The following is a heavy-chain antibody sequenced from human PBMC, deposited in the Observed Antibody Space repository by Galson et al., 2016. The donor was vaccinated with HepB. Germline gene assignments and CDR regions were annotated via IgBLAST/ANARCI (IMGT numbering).Heavy chain of an antibody. CDR3: ARAGAPYYYGMDV. V-gene: IGHV3-7*03. CDR1: GFTFSSYW. Sequence: SLRLSCAASGFTFSSYWMSWVRQPPGKGLEWVANIKQDGSEKSNVDSVKGRFTISRDNAKNSLYVQMNSLRAEDTAVYYCARAGAPYYYGMDVWGQGTTVTVSS. D-gene: IGHD3-10*01. CDR2: IKQDGSEK. J-gene: IGHJ6*02.